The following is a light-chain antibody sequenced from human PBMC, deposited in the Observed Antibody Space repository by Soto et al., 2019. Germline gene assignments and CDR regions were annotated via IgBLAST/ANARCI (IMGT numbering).Light chain of an antibody. J-gene: IGKJ5*01. CDR2: XAY. V-gene: IGKV3-11*01. CDR3: QHSSKWPLDRT. CDR1: QCVPRN. Sequence: IVLTHSPSSLSLSPGERATLSCRASQCVPRNFGWYQRRPGQAPRLLIXXAYXRATGIPDRFSGSGSGTDFIVTISSLKPEDFAFAVCQHSSKWPLDRTFGQGTRLDIK.